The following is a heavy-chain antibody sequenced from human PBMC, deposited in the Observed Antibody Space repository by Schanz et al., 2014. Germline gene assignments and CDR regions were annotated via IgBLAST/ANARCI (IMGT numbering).Heavy chain of an antibody. CDR2: IYYSGST. CDR3: ARQYSGWSRFDP. Sequence: QVQLQESGPGLVKPSETLSLTCSVSGGSIRTYFWAWIRQPPGKGLEWIGFIYYSGSTNYNPSLRCRVTLSVAFSNNHFPWTLTCGTAADTGVYYCARQYSGWSRFDPWGQGIRVTVSS. J-gene: IGHJ5*02. D-gene: IGHD6-19*01. V-gene: IGHV4-59*08. CDR1: GGSIRTYF.